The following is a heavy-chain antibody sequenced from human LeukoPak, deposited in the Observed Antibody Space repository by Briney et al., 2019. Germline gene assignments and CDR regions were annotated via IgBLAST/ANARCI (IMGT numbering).Heavy chain of an antibody. V-gene: IGHV3-48*01. CDR2: ISSSSSTI. CDR3: ARALYDILTGGLDP. Sequence: GGSLRLSCAASGFTFSSYSMNWVRQAPGKGLEWVSYISSSSSTIYYADSVKGRFTISRDNSKNTLYLQMNSLRAEDTAVYYCARALYDILTGGLDPWGQGTLVTVSS. J-gene: IGHJ5*02. CDR1: GFTFSSYS. D-gene: IGHD3-9*01.